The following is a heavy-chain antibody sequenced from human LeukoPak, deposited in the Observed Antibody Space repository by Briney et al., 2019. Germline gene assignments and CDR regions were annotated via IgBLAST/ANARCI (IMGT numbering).Heavy chain of an antibody. CDR1: GYTFTTFP. D-gene: IGHD6-25*01. V-gene: IGHV1-3*04. CDR2: IHTGNGDT. J-gene: IGHJ4*02. CDR3: ARDAAGLLDY. Sequence: ASVKVPCKASGYTFTTFPIHWVRQAPGQAPEWVGWIHTGNGDTKYSQAFQGRVITARDTPATTAYMELSSLRSEDTAVYYCARDAAGLLDYWGQGTLVTVSS.